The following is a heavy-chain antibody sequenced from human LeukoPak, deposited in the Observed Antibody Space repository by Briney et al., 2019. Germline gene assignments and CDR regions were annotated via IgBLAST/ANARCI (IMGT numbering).Heavy chain of an antibody. Sequence: ASVKVSCKASGYAFTSYAMHWVRQAPGQRLEWMGWINAGNGNTKYSQKFQGRVTITRDTSASTAYMELSSLRSEDTAVYYCAASPTIYGMDVWGQGTTVTVSS. CDR1: GYAFTSYA. J-gene: IGHJ6*02. V-gene: IGHV1-3*01. CDR3: AASPTIYGMDV. D-gene: IGHD1-14*01. CDR2: INAGNGNT.